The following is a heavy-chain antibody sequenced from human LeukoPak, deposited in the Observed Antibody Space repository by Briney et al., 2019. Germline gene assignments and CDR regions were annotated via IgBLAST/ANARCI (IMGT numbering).Heavy chain of an antibody. CDR3: AREQMGPNGYYCGMDV. CDR1: GFTLSSYA. D-gene: IGHD2-8*01. J-gene: IGHJ6*02. V-gene: IGHV3-30-3*01. Sequence: GGSLRLSCATSGFTLSSYAMSWVRQAPGKGLEWVALITSPGGHKYYADSVKGRFIISRDNSKDTLYLQMDSLRGDDTAVFYCAREQMGPNGYYCGMDVWGQGTTVTVSS. CDR2: ITSPGGHK.